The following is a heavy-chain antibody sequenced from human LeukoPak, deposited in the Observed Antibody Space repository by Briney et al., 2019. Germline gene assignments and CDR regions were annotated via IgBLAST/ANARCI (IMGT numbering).Heavy chain of an antibody. CDR2: IYYSGGT. V-gene: IGHV4-59*12. J-gene: IGHJ4*02. D-gene: IGHD3-22*01. Sequence: SETLSLTCSVSGGSIGSYYWSWIRQPPGKGLEWIGYIYYSGGTNYNPSLKSRVTISVDTSKNQFSLKLSSVTAADTAVYYCARGARITIVVGILDYWGQGTLVTVSS. CDR1: GGSIGSYY. CDR3: ARGARITIVVGILDY.